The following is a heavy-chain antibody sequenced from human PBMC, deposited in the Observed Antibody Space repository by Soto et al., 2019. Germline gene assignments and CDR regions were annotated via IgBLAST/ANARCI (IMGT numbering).Heavy chain of an antibody. CDR2: ISSSSRYF. CDR3: ARDGRVRTIAAAVWFDP. CDR1: GFTFSSYS. J-gene: IGHJ5*02. Sequence: EVQLVESGGGLVKPGGSLRLSCAASGFTFSSYSMNWVRQAPGKGLEWVSSISSSSRYFYHAKSVKGRFTISRDNAKNSLYLQMNSLRAEDTAVYYCARDGRVRTIAAAVWFDPWGQGTLVSVSS. V-gene: IGHV3-21*01. D-gene: IGHD6-13*01.